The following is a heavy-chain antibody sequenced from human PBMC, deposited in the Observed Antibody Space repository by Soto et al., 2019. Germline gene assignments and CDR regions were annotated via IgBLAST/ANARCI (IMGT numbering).Heavy chain of an antibody. V-gene: IGHV3-66*01. D-gene: IGHD4-17*01. Sequence: EVQLVESGGGLVQPGGSLRLSCVASGFSIYKNDMIWVRQAPGKGLEWLAHIHYDGSPYYADSVKGRFTISKDNSKNTLYFQMNSLRSEDSAVYYCAAYGPNAGDGFWGQGTLVTVSP. CDR3: AAYGPNAGDGF. CDR1: GFSIYKND. CDR2: IHYDGSP. J-gene: IGHJ4*02.